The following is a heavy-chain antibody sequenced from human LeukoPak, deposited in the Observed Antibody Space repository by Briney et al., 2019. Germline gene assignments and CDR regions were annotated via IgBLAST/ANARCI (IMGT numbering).Heavy chain of an antibody. CDR2: INPNSGGT. J-gene: IGHJ5*02. CDR3: ARVGVAAAGTGRYNWFDP. V-gene: IGHV1-2*02. Sequence: ASVKVSCKASGYTFTGYYMHWVRQAPGQGLEWMGWINPNSGGTNYAQKFQGRVSMTRDTSISTAYMELSRLRSDDTAVYYCARVGVAAAGTGRYNWFDPWGQGTLVTVSS. CDR1: GYTFTGYY. D-gene: IGHD6-13*01.